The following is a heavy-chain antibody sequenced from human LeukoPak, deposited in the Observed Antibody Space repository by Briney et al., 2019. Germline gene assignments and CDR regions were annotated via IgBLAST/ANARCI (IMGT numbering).Heavy chain of an antibody. J-gene: IGHJ4*02. CDR3: ARVYSSSSYFDY. V-gene: IGHV4-59*12. CDR1: GGSISSYY. D-gene: IGHD6-13*01. CDR2: IYYSGST. Sequence: PSETLSLTCTVSGGSISSYYWSWIRQPPGKGLEWIGYIYYSGSTNYNPSLKSRVTISVDTSKNQFSLKLSSVTAADTAVYYCARVYSSSSYFDYWGQGTLVTVSS.